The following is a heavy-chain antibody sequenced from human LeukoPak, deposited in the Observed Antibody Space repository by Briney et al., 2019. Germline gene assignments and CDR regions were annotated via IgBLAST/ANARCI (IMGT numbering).Heavy chain of an antibody. CDR2: MNPNSGNT. J-gene: IGHJ3*02. CDR1: GYTFTSYD. V-gene: IGHV1-8*01. D-gene: IGHD6-13*01. CDR3: ARARIAAAGNAFDI. Sequence: GASVKVSCKASGYTFTSYDINWVRQATGQGLEWMGWMNPNSGNTGYAQKFQGRVTMTRNTSISTAYMELSSLRSEDTAVYYCARARIAAAGNAFDIWGQGTMVTVSS.